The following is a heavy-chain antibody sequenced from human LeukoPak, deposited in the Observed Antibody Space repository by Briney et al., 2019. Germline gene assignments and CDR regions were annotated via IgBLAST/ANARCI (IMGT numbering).Heavy chain of an antibody. J-gene: IGHJ6*02. V-gene: IGHV3-53*01. D-gene: IGHD2-21*02. Sequence: GGSLRLSCAASGFTVSSNYMSWVRQAPGKGLEWVSVIYSGGSTYYADSVKGRFTISRDNSKNTLYLQMNSLRAEDTAVYYCARDWATRAYCGGDCSYEDYYYYGMDVWGQGTTATVSS. CDR1: GFTVSSNY. CDR3: ARDWATRAYCGGDCSYEDYYYYGMDV. CDR2: IYSGGST.